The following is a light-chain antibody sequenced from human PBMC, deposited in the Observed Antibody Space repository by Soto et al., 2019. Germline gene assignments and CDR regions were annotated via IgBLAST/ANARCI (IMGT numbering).Light chain of an antibody. CDR3: SSYGGTNNVV. CDR2: EVT. CDR1: SSDVGGYKY. Sequence: QSALTQPPSASGSPGQAVTISCTGNSSDVGGYKYVSWYQHHPGKDPKVVIYEVTKRPSGVPDRFSGSQSGNTASLTVSGLQAEDEADYYCSSYGGTNNVVFGGGTKLTVL. V-gene: IGLV2-8*01. J-gene: IGLJ2*01.